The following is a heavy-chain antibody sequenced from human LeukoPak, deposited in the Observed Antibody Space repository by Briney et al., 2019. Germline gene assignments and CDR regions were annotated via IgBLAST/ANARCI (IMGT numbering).Heavy chain of an antibody. CDR1: GYSITRVYN. Sequence: ESLCLSCAVSGYSITRVYNWGWFRRPPGRGLGWFGSIYQGGGTYYNPSLKSRVTISVDTSKNNFSLNLSPVTAPNTAVYNCARDLIGRWFREEHYYYYIDVWGKGTTVTISS. D-gene: IGHD3-10*01. J-gene: IGHJ6*03. CDR3: ARDLIGRWFREEHYYYYIDV. V-gene: IGHV4-38-2*02. CDR2: IYQGGGT.